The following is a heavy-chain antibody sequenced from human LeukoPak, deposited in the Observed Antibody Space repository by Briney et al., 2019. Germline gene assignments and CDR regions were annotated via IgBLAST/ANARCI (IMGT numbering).Heavy chain of an antibody. V-gene: IGHV3-21*01. CDR2: IGSSSYI. CDR1: GFTFSSYS. D-gene: IGHD3-22*01. CDR3: ARSSPSGYYRYYFDY. Sequence: GGSLRLSCAASGFTFSSYSMNWVRQAPGKGLEWVSSIGSSSYIYYADSVKGRFTISRDNAKNSLYLQMNSLRAEDTAVYYCARSSPSGYYRYYFDYWGQGTLVTVSS. J-gene: IGHJ4*02.